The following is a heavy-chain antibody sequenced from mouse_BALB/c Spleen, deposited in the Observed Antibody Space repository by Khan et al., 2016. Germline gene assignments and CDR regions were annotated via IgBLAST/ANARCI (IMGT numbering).Heavy chain of an antibody. CDR2: KWRGGST. CDR3: AKLGGSSYSYFDV. V-gene: IGHV2-5*01. D-gene: IGHD1-1*01. J-gene: IGHJ1*01. Sequence: VQLQESGPGLVQPSQSLSLTCTVSGFSLTTYGVHWVRQSPGKGLEWLGVKWRGGSTDYNAAFMSRVGITKANSKSQVFFKMDSLQADDTAIYYCAKLGGSSYSYFDVWGAGTTVTVSA. CDR1: GFSLTTYG.